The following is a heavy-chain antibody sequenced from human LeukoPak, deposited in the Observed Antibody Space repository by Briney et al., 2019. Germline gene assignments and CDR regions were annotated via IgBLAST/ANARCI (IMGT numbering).Heavy chain of an antibody. Sequence: PGGSLRLSCAASGFTFSSYSMNWVGQAPGQGLEWVSSLSSSSSYIYYADSVKGRFTISRDNAKNSLYLQMSSLRAEDTAVYYCARDPVRKRYYYYYMDVWGKGTTVTVSS. CDR1: GFTFSSYS. CDR2: LSSSSSYI. V-gene: IGHV3-21*01. CDR3: ARDPVRKRYYYYYMDV. D-gene: IGHD1-1*01. J-gene: IGHJ6*03.